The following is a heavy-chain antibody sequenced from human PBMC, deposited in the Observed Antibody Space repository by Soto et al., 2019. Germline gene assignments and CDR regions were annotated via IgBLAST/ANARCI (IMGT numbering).Heavy chain of an antibody. Sequence: SETLSLTCTVSGGSISSSSYYWCWIRHPPGKGLEWIGSIYYSGSTYYNPSLKSRVTISVDTSKNQFSLKLSSVTAADTAVYYCAIHSGYDYYYYMDVWGKGTTVTVSS. CDR2: IYYSGST. D-gene: IGHD5-12*01. CDR1: GGSISSSSYY. CDR3: AIHSGYDYYYYMDV. J-gene: IGHJ6*03. V-gene: IGHV4-39*01.